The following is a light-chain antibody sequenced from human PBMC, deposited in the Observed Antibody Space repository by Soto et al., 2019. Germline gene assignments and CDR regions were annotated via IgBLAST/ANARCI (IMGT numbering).Light chain of an antibody. CDR1: QSVSSS. CDR3: QQCSNWPPIT. V-gene: IGKV3-11*01. CDR2: DAS. J-gene: IGKJ5*01. Sequence: ELVLTQSPATLSLSPGVRATLSCRASQSVSSSLAWYQQNSGQAPRLLIYDASNRATVIPARFSGSGSGTDFPLTISSLEPEDFAVYYCQQCSNWPPITFGQGKRLEIK.